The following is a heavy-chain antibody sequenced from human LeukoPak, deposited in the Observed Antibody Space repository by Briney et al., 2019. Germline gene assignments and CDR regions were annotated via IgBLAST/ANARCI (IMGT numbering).Heavy chain of an antibody. CDR2: ISSSSYT. CDR3: AKMATVTTRNYFDY. D-gene: IGHD4-17*01. Sequence: KPGGSLRLSCAASGFTFSDYYMSWIRQAPGKGLEWVSYISSSSYTNYADSVKGRFTISRDNAKNSLYLQMNSLRAKDTAVYYCAKMATVTTRNYFDYWGQGTLVTVSS. J-gene: IGHJ4*02. CDR1: GFTFSDYY. V-gene: IGHV3-11*06.